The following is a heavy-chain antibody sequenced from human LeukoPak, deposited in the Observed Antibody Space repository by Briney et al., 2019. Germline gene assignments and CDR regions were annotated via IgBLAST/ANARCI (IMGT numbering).Heavy chain of an antibody. Sequence: GGSLRLSCAASGFTFSSYAMSWVRQAPGKGLEWVLAISGSGGSTYYADSVKGRFTISRDNSKNTLYLQMNSLRAEDTAVYYCAKREGSGSYYASDYWGQGTLVTVSS. CDR2: ISGSGGST. V-gene: IGHV3-23*01. J-gene: IGHJ4*02. CDR1: GFTFSSYA. CDR3: AKREGSGSYYASDY. D-gene: IGHD1-26*01.